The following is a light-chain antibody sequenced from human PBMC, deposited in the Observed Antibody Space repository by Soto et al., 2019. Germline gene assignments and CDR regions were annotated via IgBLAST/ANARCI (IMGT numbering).Light chain of an antibody. V-gene: IGKV3-15*01. CDR3: QQYIDWPPGT. J-gene: IGKJ1*01. CDR2: DTS. Sequence: EIVVTQSPATLSVSPGERVTLSCRASQSVSSSLAWYQQRPGQAPRLLIYDTSTSAAGISARFSGSGSGTEFTLTISSLQSEDFAGYYCQQYIDWPPGTFGQGTAVEIK. CDR1: QSVSSS.